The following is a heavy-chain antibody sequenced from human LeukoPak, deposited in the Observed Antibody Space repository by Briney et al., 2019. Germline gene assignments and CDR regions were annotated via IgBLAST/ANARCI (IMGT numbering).Heavy chain of an antibody. CDR1: GGSISSSSYY. Sequence: PSETLSLTCTVSGGSISSSSYYWGWIRQPPGKGLEWIGSIYYSGSTYYNPSLKSRVTISVDTSKNQFSLKLSSVTAADTAVYYCARETLVRPPKYYFDYWGQGTLVTVSS. J-gene: IGHJ4*02. V-gene: IGHV4-39*07. D-gene: IGHD3-9*01. CDR3: ARETLVRPPKYYFDY. CDR2: IYYSGST.